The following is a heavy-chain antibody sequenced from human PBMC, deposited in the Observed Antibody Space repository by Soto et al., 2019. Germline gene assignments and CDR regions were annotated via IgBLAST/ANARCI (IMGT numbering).Heavy chain of an antibody. J-gene: IGHJ4*02. CDR2: ISYDGSNK. V-gene: IGHV3-30-3*01. Sequence: PGGSLRLSCAASGFTFSNYAMHWVRQAPGKGLEWVAVISYDGSNKYYADSVKGRFTISRDNSKNTLYLQMNSLRAEDTAVYYCARGITMVRGLIIDYFDYWGQGTLVTVSS. CDR3: ARGITMVRGLIIDYFDY. D-gene: IGHD3-10*01. CDR1: GFTFSNYA.